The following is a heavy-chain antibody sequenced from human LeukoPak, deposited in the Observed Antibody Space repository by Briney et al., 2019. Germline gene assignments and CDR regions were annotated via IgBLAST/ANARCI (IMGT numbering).Heavy chain of an antibody. CDR1: GDTFSTYY. J-gene: IGHJ4*02. V-gene: IGHV1-2*02. Sequence: ASVKVSCKASGDTFSTYYFHWIRQAPGQGLEWMGWIYANSGGTFYAPKFRGRVTVTRDTPASTVYMELSQLTSDDTAVYFCAGDNNWGPDYWGQGSLVTVSS. CDR2: IYANSGGT. CDR3: AGDNNWGPDY. D-gene: IGHD3-16*01.